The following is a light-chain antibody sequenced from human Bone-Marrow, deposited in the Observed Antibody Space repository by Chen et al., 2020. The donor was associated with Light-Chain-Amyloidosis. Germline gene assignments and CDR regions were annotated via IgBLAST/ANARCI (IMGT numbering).Light chain of an antibody. J-gene: IGKJ4*01. CDR3: QQYFGTPLT. Sequence: DIVMTKSPDSLAVSLGERATINCKSSQTVLYNSNNKNFLAWYQQKPGQSPKLLIYWASTREFGVPDRFSGSGSGTDFTLTISNLQAEDVAVYYCQQYFGTPLTFGGGTKVEIK. V-gene: IGKV4-1*01. CDR2: WAS. CDR1: QTVLYNSNNKNF.